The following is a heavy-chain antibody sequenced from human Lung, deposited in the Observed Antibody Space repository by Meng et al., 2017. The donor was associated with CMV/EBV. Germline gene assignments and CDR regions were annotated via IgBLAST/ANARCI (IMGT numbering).Heavy chain of an antibody. J-gene: IGHJ2*01. CDR2: ISSDGTTT. CDR3: ARVPWYFDL. V-gene: IGHV3-74*01. Sequence: ESXKISCAASGFTFSRYWMHWVRQAPGEGLVWVSGISSDGTTTTYADSVRGRFTISRDNAKNTLYLQMNSLRAEDTAVYYCARVPWYFDLWGRGTLVTVSS. CDR1: GFTFSRYW.